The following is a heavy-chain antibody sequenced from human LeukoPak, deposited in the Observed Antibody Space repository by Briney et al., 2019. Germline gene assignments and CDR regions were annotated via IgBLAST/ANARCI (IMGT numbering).Heavy chain of an antibody. J-gene: IGHJ4*02. CDR1: GFTFSSYA. CDR2: ISGSGGST. D-gene: IGHD3-3*01. CDR3: AKFAGMDFWSGYPFDY. Sequence: GGSLRLSCAASGFTFSSYAMSWVRQAPGKGLEWVSAISGSGGSTYYADSVKGRFTISRDNSKNTLYLQMNSLRAEDTAVYYCAKFAGMDFWSGYPFDYWGQGTLVTVSS. V-gene: IGHV3-23*01.